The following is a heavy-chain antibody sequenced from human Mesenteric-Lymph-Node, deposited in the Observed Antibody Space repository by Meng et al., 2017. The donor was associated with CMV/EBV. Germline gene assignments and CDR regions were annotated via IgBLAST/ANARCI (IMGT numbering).Heavy chain of an antibody. V-gene: IGHV1-2*02. CDR1: GYIFTSHY. CDR3: ARGGFLDWIPEPFDI. J-gene: IGHJ5*02. D-gene: IGHD3/OR15-3a*01. Sequence: ASVKVSCKASGYIFTSHYINWVRQAPGQGLEWMGRISPYSGATDSAQKFQGTVTMTRDTSISTAYMELRSLRPDDTAVYYCARGGFLDWIPEPFDIWGQGSLVTVSS. CDR2: ISPYSGAT.